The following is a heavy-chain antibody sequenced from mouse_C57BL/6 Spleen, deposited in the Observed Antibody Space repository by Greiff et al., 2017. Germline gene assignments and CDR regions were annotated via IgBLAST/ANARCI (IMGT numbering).Heavy chain of an antibody. CDR2: IDPSDSYT. D-gene: IGHD3-1*01. Sequence: QVQLQQPGAELVMPGASVKLSCKASGYTFTSYWMHWVKQRPGQGLEWIGEIDPSDSYTNYNQKFKGKSTLTVDKSSSTAVMQLSSLTSEDSAVYYGTRRGNTEVDYWGQGTTLTVSS. CDR3: TRRGNTEVDY. CDR1: GYTFTSYW. V-gene: IGHV1-69*01. J-gene: IGHJ2*01.